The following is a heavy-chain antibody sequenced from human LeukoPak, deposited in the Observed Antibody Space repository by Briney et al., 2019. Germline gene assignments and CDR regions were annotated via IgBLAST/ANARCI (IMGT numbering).Heavy chain of an antibody. V-gene: IGHV4-59*01. Sequence: SETLTLTCTVSGGSISSYYWSWIRQPPGKGLEWIGYIYYSGSTNYNPSLKSRVTISVDTSKNQFSLKLSSVTAADTAVYYCARGKVHYYYGMDVWGQGTTVTVSS. CDR3: ARGKVHYYYGMDV. CDR1: GGSISSYY. J-gene: IGHJ6*02. CDR2: IYYSGST.